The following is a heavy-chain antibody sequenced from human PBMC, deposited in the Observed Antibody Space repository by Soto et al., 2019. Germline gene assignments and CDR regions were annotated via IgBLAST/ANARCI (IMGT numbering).Heavy chain of an antibody. J-gene: IGHJ5*02. CDR1: GYTFTSYA. CDR3: AREGTFAVDGFDP. D-gene: IGHD3-3*01. Sequence: GASVKVSCKASGYTFTSYAMHWVRQAPGQRLEWMGWINAGNGNTKYSQKFQGRVTIARDTSAGTAYMELSSLRSEDTAVYYCAREGTFAVDGFDPWGQGTLVTVSS. CDR2: INAGNGNT. V-gene: IGHV1-3*01.